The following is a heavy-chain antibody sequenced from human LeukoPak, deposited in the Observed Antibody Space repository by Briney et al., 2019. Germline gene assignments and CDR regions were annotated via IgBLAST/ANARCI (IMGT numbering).Heavy chain of an antibody. J-gene: IGHJ4*02. D-gene: IGHD3-22*01. V-gene: IGHV3-21*01. CDR1: GYTFSSYS. CDR3: ARLRRNSDRSGYYYYHDY. CDR2: ISVGSNYI. Sequence: PGGSLRLSGAAYGYTFSSYSRDWVGQAPGKGWVWVLCISVGSNYIYYADSVRGRFSISRADARDSLYLQMDRLTGNDTAVYYCARLRRNSDRSGYYYYHDYWGQGTLVTVSS.